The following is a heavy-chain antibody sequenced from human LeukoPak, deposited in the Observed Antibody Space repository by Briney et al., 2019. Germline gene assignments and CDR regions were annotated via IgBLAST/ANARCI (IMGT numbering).Heavy chain of an antibody. CDR1: ESTFSTYG. V-gene: IGHV3-30*02. Sequence: AGGSLRLSCAASESTFSTYGMHWVRQVPGKGLEWVAFIRYDGSNKYYADSVKGRFTISRDNSKNTLYLQMNSLRAEDTAVYYCARGRFDSYGSRGQGTLVTVSS. D-gene: IGHD5-18*01. CDR2: IRYDGSNK. J-gene: IGHJ4*02. CDR3: ARGRFDSYGS.